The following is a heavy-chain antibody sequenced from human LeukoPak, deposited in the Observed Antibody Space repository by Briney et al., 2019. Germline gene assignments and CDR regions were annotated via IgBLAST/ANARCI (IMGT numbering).Heavy chain of an antibody. D-gene: IGHD3-10*01. CDR1: AFSINNFW. J-gene: IGHJ3*02. V-gene: IGHV3-74*03. Sequence: PGGPLRLSCAASAFSINNFWMHWVRQAPGKGLEWVSRINKDATNTTYADSVKGRFTVSRDNVKNMVYLDMNGLRGDDTAVYYCARSGIGRAFDIWGQGATVTVSS. CDR3: ARSGIGRAFDI. CDR2: INKDATNT.